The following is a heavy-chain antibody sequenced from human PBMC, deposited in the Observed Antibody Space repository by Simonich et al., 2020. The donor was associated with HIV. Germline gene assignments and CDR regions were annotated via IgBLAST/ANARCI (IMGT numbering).Heavy chain of an antibody. J-gene: IGHJ4*02. CDR1: GYTLTELS. CDR3: ATETGNFDY. D-gene: IGHD7-27*01. CDR2: VGLEEGET. V-gene: IGHV1-24*01. Sequence: QVQLVQSGAEVQKPGASVKVSCKVSGYTLTELSMHWVRQAPGKGLGEVGNVGLEEGETRNVQKFQGRVSMTEDPSTDTAYMELSSLRFEDPAVYYCATETGNFDYWGQGTLVTVSS.